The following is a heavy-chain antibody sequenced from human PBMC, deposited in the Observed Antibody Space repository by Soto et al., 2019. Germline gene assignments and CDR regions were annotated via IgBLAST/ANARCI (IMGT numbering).Heavy chain of an antibody. J-gene: IGHJ6*02. CDR1: GYSISSGYY. V-gene: IGHV4-38-2*02. D-gene: IGHD3-9*01. CDR2: IYHSGST. Sequence: SETLSLTCTVSGYSISSGYYWGWIRQPPGKGLEWIGSIYHSGSTYYNPSLKSRVTISVDTSKNQFSLKLSFVTAADTAVYYCARVNYDILTGYYYYYYGMDVWDQGTTVTVSS. CDR3: ARVNYDILTGYYYYYYGMDV.